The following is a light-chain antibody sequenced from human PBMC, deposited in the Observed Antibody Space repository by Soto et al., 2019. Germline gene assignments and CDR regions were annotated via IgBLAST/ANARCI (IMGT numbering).Light chain of an antibody. V-gene: IGKV3-15*01. CDR3: LQFNTFQWT. Sequence: VMTQAPATLSVSPGERATLSCRASQTINNNVAWYQLKDGQVPRLVIYGASTRATDIPARFSGSGSGTEFTLTISSLQHDDFETYYCLQFNTFQWTLGQGTKVDIK. CDR1: QTINNN. J-gene: IGKJ1*01. CDR2: GAS.